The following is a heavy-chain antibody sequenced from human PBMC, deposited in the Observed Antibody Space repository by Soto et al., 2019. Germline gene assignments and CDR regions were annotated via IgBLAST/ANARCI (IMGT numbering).Heavy chain of an antibody. D-gene: IGHD2-2*01. CDR3: ARDQLGYCSSTSCYNGLDP. V-gene: IGHV4-59*01. J-gene: IGHJ5*02. CDR2: IYYSGST. Sequence: WTWIRQPPGKGLEWIGYIYYSGSTNYNPSLKSRVTISVDTSKTQFSLKLRSVTAADTAVYFCARDQLGYCSSTSCYNGLDPWGQGTLVTVS.